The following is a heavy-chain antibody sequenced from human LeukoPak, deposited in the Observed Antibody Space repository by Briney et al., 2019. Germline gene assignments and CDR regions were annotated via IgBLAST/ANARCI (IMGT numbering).Heavy chain of an antibody. CDR3: AKGPGARGHFNWFDP. V-gene: IGHV3-48*03. Sequence: GGSLRLSCAASGFSFSNYEMNWVRQAPGKGLEWISYITASSTTIYYADSVKGRFTISRDNAKNSLYLQMYGLRGEDTAVYYCAKGPGARGHFNWFDPWGQGTLVTVSS. CDR2: ITASSTTI. J-gene: IGHJ5*02. D-gene: IGHD5-12*01. CDR1: GFSFSNYE.